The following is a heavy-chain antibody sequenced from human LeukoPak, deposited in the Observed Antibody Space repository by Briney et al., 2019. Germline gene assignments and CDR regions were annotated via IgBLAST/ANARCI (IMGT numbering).Heavy chain of an antibody. Sequence: GGSLRLSCAASGFTFSSYGMHWVRQAPGKGLKWVAFIRYDGSNKYYADSVKGRFTISRDNSKNTLYLQMNSLRAEDTAVYYCAKDLSAAAAGDYWGQGTLVTVSS. D-gene: IGHD6-13*01. CDR1: GFTFSSYG. V-gene: IGHV3-30*02. CDR3: AKDLSAAAAGDY. J-gene: IGHJ4*02. CDR2: IRYDGSNK.